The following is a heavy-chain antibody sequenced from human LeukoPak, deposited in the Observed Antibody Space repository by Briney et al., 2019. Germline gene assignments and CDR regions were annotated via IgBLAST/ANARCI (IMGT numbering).Heavy chain of an antibody. V-gene: IGHV3-7*01. CDR2: IKQDGSEK. Sequence: GGSLRLSCAASGFTVSSNYMSWVRQAPGKGLEWVANIKQDGSEKYYVDSVKGRFTISRDNAKNSLYLQMNSLRAEDTAVYYCARVWQRFVYFDPWGPGTPVTVSS. J-gene: IGHJ5*02. CDR1: GFTVSSNY. CDR3: ARVWQRFVYFDP. D-gene: IGHD5/OR15-5a*01.